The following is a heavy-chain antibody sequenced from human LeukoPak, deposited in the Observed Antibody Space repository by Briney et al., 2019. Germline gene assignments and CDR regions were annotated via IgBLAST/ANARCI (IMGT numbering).Heavy chain of an antibody. CDR2: IYYSGST. D-gene: IGHD2-8*02. CDR1: GGSISSYY. CDR3: ARDTEADGGVNWFDP. V-gene: IGHV4-59*01. J-gene: IGHJ5*02. Sequence: SQTLSLTCTVSGGSISSYYWSWIRQPPGKGLEWIGYIYYSGSTNYNPSLKSRVTISVDTSKNQFSLKLSSVTAADTAVYYCARDTEADGGVNWFDPWGQGTLVTVSS.